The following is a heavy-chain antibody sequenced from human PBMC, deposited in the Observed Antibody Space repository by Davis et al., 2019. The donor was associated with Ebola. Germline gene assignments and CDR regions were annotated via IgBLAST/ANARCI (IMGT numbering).Heavy chain of an antibody. CDR2: MNPNSGNT. D-gene: IGHD2-21*01. V-gene: IGHV1-8*01. CDR1: GYTFTGYD. Sequence: AASVKVSCKASGYTFTGYDLNWVRQATGQGLEWMGWMNPNSGNTGYAQKFQGRVTMTRENSMSTAYMELRSLRSEDTAVYFCARGGVAYSDLDYWGQGTLVAVSS. CDR3: ARGGVAYSDLDY. J-gene: IGHJ4*02.